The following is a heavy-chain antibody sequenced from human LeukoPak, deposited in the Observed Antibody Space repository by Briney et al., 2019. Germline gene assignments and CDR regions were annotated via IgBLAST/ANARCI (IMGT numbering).Heavy chain of an antibody. CDR3: ARGTYYYGSGVSPVDY. CDR2: INAGNGNT. V-gene: IGHV1-3*01. CDR1: GYTFTSYA. J-gene: IGHJ4*02. D-gene: IGHD3-10*01. Sequence: GASVKVSCKASGYTFTSYAMHWVRQAPRQRLEWMGWINAGNGNTKYSQKFQGRVTITRDTSASTAYMELSSLRSEDTAVYYCARGTYYYGSGVSPVDYWGQGTLVTVSS.